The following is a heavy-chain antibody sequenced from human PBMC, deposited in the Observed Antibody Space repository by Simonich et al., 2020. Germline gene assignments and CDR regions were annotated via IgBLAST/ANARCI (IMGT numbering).Heavy chain of an antibody. CDR3: ARGGLGHWYFDL. CDR2: SNPNSGGT. D-gene: IGHD6-25*01. Sequence: QVQLVQSGAEVKKPGASVKVSCKASGYTFTGYYMHWVRQAPGQGLEGRGWSNPNSGGTNYAKKFQGRVTMTRDASISTAYMELSRLRSDDTAVYYCARGGLGHWYFDLWGRGTLVTVSS. J-gene: IGHJ2*01. V-gene: IGHV1-2*02. CDR1: GYTFTGYY.